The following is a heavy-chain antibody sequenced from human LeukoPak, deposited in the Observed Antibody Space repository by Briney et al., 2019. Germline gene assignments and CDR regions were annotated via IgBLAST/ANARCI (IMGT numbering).Heavy chain of an antibody. D-gene: IGHD1-26*01. CDR1: GFTFSSYA. CDR3: AKDPSSPRVGAKGNWFDP. CDR2: ISGSGGST. J-gene: IGHJ5*02. V-gene: IGHV3-23*01. Sequence: GGSLRLSCAASGFTFSSYAMSWVRQAPGKGLEWGSAISGSGGSTYYADSVKGRFTISRDNSKNTLYLQMNSLRAEDTAVYYCAKDPSSPRVGAKGNWFDPWGQGTLVTVSS.